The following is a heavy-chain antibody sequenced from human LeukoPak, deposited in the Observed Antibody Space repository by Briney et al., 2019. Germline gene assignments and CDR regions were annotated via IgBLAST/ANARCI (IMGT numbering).Heavy chain of an antibody. CDR3: VRDNGGEFL. CDR2: IKEDGSER. D-gene: IGHD7-27*01. Sequence: GGSLRLTCEASPFIFSGHWLNWVRQTPGKGLEWVASIKEDGSERQYVDSVKGRFTTSRDNAKNTLYPQMNSLTAEDTAVYYCVRDNGGEFLWGQGTLVTVSS. J-gene: IGHJ4*02. CDR1: PFIFSGHW. V-gene: IGHV3-7*01.